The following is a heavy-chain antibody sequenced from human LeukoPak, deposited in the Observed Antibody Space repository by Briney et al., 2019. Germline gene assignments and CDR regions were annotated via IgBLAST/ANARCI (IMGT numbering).Heavy chain of an antibody. CDR2: ISGSGGST. V-gene: IGHV3-23*01. Sequence: PGGSLRLSCAASGFTFSSYAMSWVRQAPGKGLEWVSAISGSGGSTYYADSVKGRFTISRDNSKNTLYLQMNSLRAEDTAVYYCAKDLKRREPYYDFWSGYYVMDGGYWGQGTLVTVSS. CDR3: AKDLKRREPYYDFWSGYYVMDGGY. J-gene: IGHJ4*02. D-gene: IGHD3-3*01. CDR1: GFTFSSYA.